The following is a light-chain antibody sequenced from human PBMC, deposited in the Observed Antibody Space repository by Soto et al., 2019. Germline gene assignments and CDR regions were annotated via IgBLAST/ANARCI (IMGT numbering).Light chain of an antibody. V-gene: IGKV3-11*01. J-gene: IGKJ1*01. CDR2: GAS. Sequence: EIVMTQSPDTLPMSPGARAPLSCRASQSINTYLAWYQQKPGQAPRLLIYGASTRATGIPARFSGSGSGTDFTLTISSLEPEDFALYYCQQRSGWPRTFGQGTKVDIK. CDR3: QQRSGWPRT. CDR1: QSINTY.